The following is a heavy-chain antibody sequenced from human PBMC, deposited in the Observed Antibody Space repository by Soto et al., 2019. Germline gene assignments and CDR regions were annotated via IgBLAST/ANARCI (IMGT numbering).Heavy chain of an antibody. CDR3: AREEAAGRSCTNRQTNFNGALDI. Sequence: GAALRLSYPAAGFACSYYYMSWIRQDPGKGLEWVSYISSSGSTIYYADSVKGRFTISRDNAKNSLYLQMNSLRAEDTAVYYCAREEAAGRSCTNRQTNFNGALDICGQGIMLTLSS. D-gene: IGHD2-8*01. J-gene: IGHJ3*02. V-gene: IGHV3-11*01. CDR2: ISSSGSTI. CDR1: GFACSYYY.